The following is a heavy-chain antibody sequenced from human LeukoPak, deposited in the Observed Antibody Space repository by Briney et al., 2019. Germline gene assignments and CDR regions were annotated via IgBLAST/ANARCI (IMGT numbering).Heavy chain of an antibody. V-gene: IGHV3-30*18. CDR3: AKEPHYYYDSSGYYDY. CDR1: GFTFSSYG. CDR2: ISYDGSNK. D-gene: IGHD3-22*01. J-gene: IGHJ4*02. Sequence: GGSLRLSCEASGFTFSSYGIHWVRQAPGKGLEWVAVISYDGSNKYYADSVKGRFTISRDNSKNTLYLQVNSLRAEDTAVYYCAKEPHYYYDSSGYYDYWGQGTLVTVSS.